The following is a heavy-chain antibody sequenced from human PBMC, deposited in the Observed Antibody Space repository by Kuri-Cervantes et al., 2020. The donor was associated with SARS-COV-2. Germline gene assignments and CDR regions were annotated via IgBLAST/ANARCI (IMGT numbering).Heavy chain of an antibody. CDR3: AKDRVGVLDS. CDR1: GFTFSSCA. Sequence: GGSLRLSCAASGFTFSSCAMHWVRLAPGKGLEWVAFISYDGSNEYYADSVGGRFTISRDNSTNTLYLQVNSLRADDTALYYCAKDRVGVLDSWGQGTQVNVLL. V-gene: IGHV3-30*01. J-gene: IGHJ5*01. D-gene: IGHD2-21*01. CDR2: ISYDGSNE.